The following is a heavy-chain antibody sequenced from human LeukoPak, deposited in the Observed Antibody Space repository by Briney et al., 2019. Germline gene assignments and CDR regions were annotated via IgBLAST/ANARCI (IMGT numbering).Heavy chain of an antibody. Sequence: PGRSLRLSCAASGFTFSSYGMHRVRQAPGKGLEWVAVISYDGSNKYYADSVKGRFTISRDNSKNTLYLQMNSLRAEDTAVYYCAKDPYNPMVRGTPDSWGQGTLVTVSS. CDR1: GFTFSSYG. V-gene: IGHV3-30*18. J-gene: IGHJ4*02. CDR2: ISYDGSNK. D-gene: IGHD3-10*01. CDR3: AKDPYNPMVRGTPDS.